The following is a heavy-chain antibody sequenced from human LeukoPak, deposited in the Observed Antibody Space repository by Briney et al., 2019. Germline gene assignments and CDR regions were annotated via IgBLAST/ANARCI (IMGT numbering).Heavy chain of an antibody. V-gene: IGHV3-23*01. CDR1: GFTFSSYA. CDR3: AKSRSGSANWALQIFDN. CDR2: ISGSGGST. Sequence: GGSLRLSCAASGFTFSSYAMSWVRQAPGKGLEWVSAISGSGGSTYYADSVKGRFTISRDNSKNTLYLQMNSLRAEDTAVYFCAKSRSGSANWALQIFDNWGQGTLVTVSS. D-gene: IGHD1-1*01. J-gene: IGHJ4*02.